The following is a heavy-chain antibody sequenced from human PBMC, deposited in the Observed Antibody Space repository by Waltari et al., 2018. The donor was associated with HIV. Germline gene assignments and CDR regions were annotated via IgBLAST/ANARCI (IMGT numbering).Heavy chain of an antibody. CDR3: ARARDDDSSGYNGYPSFDY. Sequence: QVQLQESGPGLVKPSQTLSLTCTVSGGSISSGGYYWSWIRQHPGKGLEWSGYIYDSGSTYYNPSRKSRVTISVDTSKNQFSLKLSSVTAADTAVYYCARARDDDSSGYNGYPSFDYWGQGTLVTVSS. V-gene: IGHV4-31*03. D-gene: IGHD3-22*01. CDR1: GGSISSGGYY. CDR2: IYDSGST. J-gene: IGHJ4*02.